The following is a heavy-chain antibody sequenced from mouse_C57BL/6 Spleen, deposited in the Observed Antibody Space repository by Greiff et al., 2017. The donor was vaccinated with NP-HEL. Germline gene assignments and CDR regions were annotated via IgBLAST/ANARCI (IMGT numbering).Heavy chain of an antibody. D-gene: IGHD3-3*01. J-gene: IGHJ2*01. CDR2: ISSGGSYT. Sequence: EVQLVESGGDLVKPGGSLKLSCAASGFTFSSYGMSWVRQTPDKRLEWVATISSGGSYTYYPDSVKGRFTISRDNAKNTLYLQMSSLKSEDTAMYYCARLGQDYFDYWGQSTTLTVSS. V-gene: IGHV5-6*01. CDR1: GFTFSSYG. CDR3: ARLGQDYFDY.